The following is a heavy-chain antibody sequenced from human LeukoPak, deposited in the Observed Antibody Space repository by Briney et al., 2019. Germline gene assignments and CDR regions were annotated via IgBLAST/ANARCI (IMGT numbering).Heavy chain of an antibody. D-gene: IGHD2-2*01. CDR3: AKDALYCSSTSCHADYFDY. Sequence: PGGSLRLSCAASAFTFSNHAMHWVRQAPGKGLEWVAVIWYDGSNKYYTDSVKGRFTISRDNSKNTLYLQMNSLRAEDTAVYYCAKDALYCSSTSCHADYFDYWGQGTLVTVSS. V-gene: IGHV3-33*06. CDR2: IWYDGSNK. J-gene: IGHJ4*02. CDR1: AFTFSNHA.